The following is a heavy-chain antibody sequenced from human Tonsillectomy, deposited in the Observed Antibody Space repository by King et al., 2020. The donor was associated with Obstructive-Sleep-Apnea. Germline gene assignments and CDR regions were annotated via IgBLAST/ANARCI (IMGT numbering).Heavy chain of an antibody. D-gene: IGHD3-16*01. Sequence: VQLVESGGGLVQPGGSLRLSCSASGFMFSNFAMHWVRQAPGKGLEYVSAISNNGGSTYYADSVKGRFTISRDNSKNTLYLQMGSLRHEDTAVYYCVKDVGGPDAFDIWGQGTMVTVSS. J-gene: IGHJ3*02. CDR1: GFMFSNFA. CDR2: ISNNGGST. V-gene: IGHV3-64D*08. CDR3: VKDVGGPDAFDI.